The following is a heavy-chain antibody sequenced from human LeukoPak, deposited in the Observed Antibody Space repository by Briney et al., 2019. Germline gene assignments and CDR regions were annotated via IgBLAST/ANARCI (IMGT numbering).Heavy chain of an antibody. D-gene: IGHD6-19*01. CDR3: AKDMGGGYSSGWSPDY. CDR2: ISCNSGSI. J-gene: IGHJ4*02. Sequence: RAGGSLRLSCAASGFTFDDYAMAWVRHAPGKGLEWGSDISCNSGSIGYADSVKGPFTISRDNAKNSLYLQMNSLRAEDTALYYCAKDMGGGYSSGWSPDYWGQGTLVTVSS. CDR1: GFTFDDYA. V-gene: IGHV3-9*01.